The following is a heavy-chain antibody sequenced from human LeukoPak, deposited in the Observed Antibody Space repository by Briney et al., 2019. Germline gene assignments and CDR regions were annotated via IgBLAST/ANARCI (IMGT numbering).Heavy chain of an antibody. V-gene: IGHV4-39*07. CDR2: IYHSGST. D-gene: IGHD1-26*01. CDR1: GGSISSSSYY. CDR3: ASGRGSYDY. Sequence: PSETLSLTCTVSGGSISSSSYYWGWIRQPPGKGLEWIGEIYHSGSTNYNPSLKSRVTISVDKSKNQFSLKLSSVTAADTAVYYCASGRGSYDYWGQGTLVTVSS. J-gene: IGHJ4*02.